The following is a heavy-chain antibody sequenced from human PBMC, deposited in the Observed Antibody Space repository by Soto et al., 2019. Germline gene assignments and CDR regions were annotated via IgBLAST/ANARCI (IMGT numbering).Heavy chain of an antibody. J-gene: IGHJ6*02. D-gene: IGHD6-13*01. V-gene: IGHV1-69*01. CDR2: IIPIVGTA. Sequence: QVQLVQSGAEVKKPGSSVKVSCKASGGTFSSYAISWVRQAPGQGLEWMGGIIPIVGTANYAQKFQGRVTITADESTSTAYMELSSLRSEDTAVYYCARSTAARLNYYCYGMDVWGQGTTVTVSS. CDR1: GGTFSSYA. CDR3: ARSTAARLNYYCYGMDV.